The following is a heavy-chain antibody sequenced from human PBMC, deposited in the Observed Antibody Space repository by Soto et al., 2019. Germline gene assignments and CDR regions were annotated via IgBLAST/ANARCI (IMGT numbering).Heavy chain of an antibody. D-gene: IGHD2-21*02. CDR2: IYWDGDK. J-gene: IGHJ6*02. CDR3: EHGRGGGDCPQSNSSPGYYGGDV. CDR1: GFSLNTGGVS. Sequence: SGPTLEPTQTLTLTCTFSGFSLNTGGVSVGWIRQAPGKAPEWLILIYWDGDKRYSPSLKSRLTITKDTPKNEVVLTMTNMDPVDTAKFYGEHGRGGGDCPQSNSSPGYYGGDVGAKGPRSPSP. V-gene: IGHV2-5*02.